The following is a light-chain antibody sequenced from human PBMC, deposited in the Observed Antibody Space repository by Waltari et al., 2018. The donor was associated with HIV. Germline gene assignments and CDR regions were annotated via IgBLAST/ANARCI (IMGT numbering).Light chain of an antibody. CDR1: TLGDKY. Sequence: SYELTQPPSVSVSPGQTASITCSGDTLGDKYACWYQQKPGQSPVVVIYQDSKRPSGIPDCFSGPNAGITATLTISGTQAREEADYYCQAWDSSTVVFGGGTKLTVL. J-gene: IGLJ2*01. CDR2: QDS. V-gene: IGLV3-1*01. CDR3: QAWDSSTVV.